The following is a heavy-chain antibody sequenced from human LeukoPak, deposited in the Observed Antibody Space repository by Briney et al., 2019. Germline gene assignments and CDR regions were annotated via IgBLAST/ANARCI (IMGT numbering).Heavy chain of an antibody. D-gene: IGHD2-15*01. J-gene: IGHJ4*02. V-gene: IGHV3-7*01. Sequence: PGGSLRLSCVASGFTFSNHWMYSARQTGKGLAWVACKQPDGAVTVYLDSVKGRFTISRDNAENSLYPQMHNLRPDDAAVYYCVRDCRGWCSDMSHSWGQGTLVTVSS. CDR2: KQPDGAVT. CDR3: VRDCRGWCSDMSHS. CDR1: GFTFSNHW.